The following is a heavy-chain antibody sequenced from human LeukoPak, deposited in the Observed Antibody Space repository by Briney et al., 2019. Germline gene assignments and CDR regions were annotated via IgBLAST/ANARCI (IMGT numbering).Heavy chain of an antibody. CDR1: GGSISNYY. Sequence: SETLSLTCTVSGGSISNYYWSWIRQPAGKGLEWIGRIYTSGSTNYNPSLKSRVTMSVDTSKSQFSLKLTSVTAADTAVYYCSRENGAFSPFGYWGQGTLVTVLS. D-gene: IGHD2-8*01. V-gene: IGHV4-4*07. CDR2: IYTSGST. CDR3: SRENGAFSPFGY. J-gene: IGHJ4*02.